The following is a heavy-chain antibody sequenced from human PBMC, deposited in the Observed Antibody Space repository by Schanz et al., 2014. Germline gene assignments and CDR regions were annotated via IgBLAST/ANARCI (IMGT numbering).Heavy chain of an antibody. V-gene: IGHV3-7*01. CDR2: INPDGSGK. CDR1: GFPFGDYY. J-gene: IGHJ4*02. D-gene: IGHD2-15*01. CDR3: ATENWWTVEK. Sequence: EEKRVESGCFFFPSFVSLLLSCAASGFPFGDYYMTWVRQAPGKGLESVAKINPDGSGKYYVVSVEGRFTISRDNAKKSLDLHMNSLTAEDTAVYYCATENWWTVEKWGQGTLVTVSS.